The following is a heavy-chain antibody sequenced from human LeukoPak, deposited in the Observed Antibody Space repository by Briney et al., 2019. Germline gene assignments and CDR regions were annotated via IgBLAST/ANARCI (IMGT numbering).Heavy chain of an antibody. J-gene: IGHJ6*03. CDR3: ARVVAARLEYYYYYMDG. CDR2: ISAYNGNT. V-gene: IGHV1-18*01. D-gene: IGHD6-6*01. Sequence: ASVKVSCKASGYTFTSYGISWVRQAPGQGLEWMGWISAYNGNTNYAQKLQGRVTMTTDTSTSTAYMELRSLRSDDTAVYYCARVVAARLEYYYYYMDGWGKGTTVTVSS. CDR1: GYTFTSYG.